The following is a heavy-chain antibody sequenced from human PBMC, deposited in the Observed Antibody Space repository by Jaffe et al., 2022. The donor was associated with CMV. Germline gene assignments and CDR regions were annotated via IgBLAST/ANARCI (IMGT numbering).Heavy chain of an antibody. V-gene: IGHV1-2*04. CDR1: GYTFTGYY. CDR2: INPNSGGT. D-gene: IGHD2-2*01. CDR3: ARGGAPPRHYCSSTSCYALADY. Sequence: QVQLVQSGAEVKKPGASVKVSCKASGYTFTGYYMHWVRQAPGQGLEWMGWINPNSGGTNYAQKFQGWVTMTRDTSISTAYMELSRLRSDDTAVYYCARGGAPPRHYCSSTSCYALADYWGQGTLVTVSS. J-gene: IGHJ4*02.